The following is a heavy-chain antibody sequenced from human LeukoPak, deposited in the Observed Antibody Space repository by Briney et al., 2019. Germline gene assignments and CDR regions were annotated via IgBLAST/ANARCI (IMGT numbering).Heavy chain of an antibody. CDR1: GFTFSSYA. J-gene: IGHJ6*02. CDR3: ARDRSERTPLWFGELLPTYGMNV. CDR2: ISYDGSNK. V-gene: IGHV3-30-3*01. D-gene: IGHD3-10*01. Sequence: PGGSLRLSCAASGFTFSSYAMHWVRQAPGKGLEWVAVISYDGSNKYYADSVKGRFTISRDNSKNTLYLQMNSLRAEDTAVYYCARDRSERTPLWFGELLPTYGMNVWGQGTTVTVSS.